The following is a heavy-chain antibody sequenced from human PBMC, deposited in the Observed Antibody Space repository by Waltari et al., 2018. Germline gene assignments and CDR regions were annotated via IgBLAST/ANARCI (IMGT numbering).Heavy chain of an antibody. V-gene: IGHV1-2*02. CDR1: GYTFTGYY. D-gene: IGHD3-10*01. Sequence: QVQLVQSGAEVKKPGASVKVSCKASGYTFTGYYMHWVRQAPGQGLEWMGWINPNRGGTNYAQEFQGRVTMTRDTSISTAYMELSRLRSDDTAVYYCARSRITMVRGVTEGGFDYWGQGTLVTVSS. CDR2: INPNRGGT. CDR3: ARSRITMVRGVTEGGFDY. J-gene: IGHJ4*02.